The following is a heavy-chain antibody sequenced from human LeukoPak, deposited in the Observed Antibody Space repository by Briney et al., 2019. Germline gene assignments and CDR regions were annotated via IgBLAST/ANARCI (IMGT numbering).Heavy chain of an antibody. Sequence: SVMISCKTSGDTFINCVITWVRQHLGQDLEWLGGVIPIFNTSNYAQKFQGRVSITTDESTHTSYMELRSLRSEDTAVYYCSRVDRYHFYMDVWGKGATVTVSS. CDR1: GDTFINCV. CDR2: VIPIFNTS. V-gene: IGHV1-69*05. CDR3: SRVDRYHFYMDV. J-gene: IGHJ6*03.